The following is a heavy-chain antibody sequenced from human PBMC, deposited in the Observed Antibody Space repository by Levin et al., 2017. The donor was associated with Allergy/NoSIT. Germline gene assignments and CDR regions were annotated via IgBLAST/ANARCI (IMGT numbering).Heavy chain of an antibody. D-gene: IGHD2-2*01. V-gene: IGHV3-21*01. CDR1: GFTFSSYS. Sequence: GESLKISCAASGFTFSSYSMNWVRQAPGKGLEWVSSISSSSSYIYYADSVKGRFTISRDNAKNSLYLQMNSLRAEDTAVYYCARDLSLEDIVVVPAAYYMDVWGKGTTVTVSS. CDR2: ISSSSSYI. CDR3: ARDLSLEDIVVVPAAYYMDV. J-gene: IGHJ6*03.